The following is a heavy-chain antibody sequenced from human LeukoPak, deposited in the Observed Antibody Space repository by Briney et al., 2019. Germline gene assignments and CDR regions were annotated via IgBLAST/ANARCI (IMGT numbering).Heavy chain of an antibody. CDR1: GGTFSSYA. D-gene: IGHD7-27*01. CDR2: IIPIFGTA. V-gene: IGHV1-69*01. CDR3: ARDTSQLGIPWGY. Sequence: SVKVSCKASGGTFSSYAISWVRQAPGQGLEWMGGIIPIFGTANYAQKFQGRVTITADESTSTAYMELSSLRSEDTAVYYCARDTSQLGIPWGYWGQGTLVTVSS. J-gene: IGHJ4*02.